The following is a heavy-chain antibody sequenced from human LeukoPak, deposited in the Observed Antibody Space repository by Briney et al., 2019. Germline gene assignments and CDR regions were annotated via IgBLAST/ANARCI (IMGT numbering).Heavy chain of an antibody. J-gene: IGHJ4*02. CDR2: INWNGGST. CDR1: GFTFYDSG. V-gene: IGHV3-20*01. D-gene: IGHD3-10*01. CDR3: ARDMEPNYYGSGAPFDY. Sequence: GGSLRLSCAASGFTFYDSGMSWVRQAPGKGLEWVSGINWNGGSTGYADSVKGRFTISRDNAKNSLYLQMNSLRAEDTALYHCARDMEPNYYGSGAPFDYWGQGTLVTVSS.